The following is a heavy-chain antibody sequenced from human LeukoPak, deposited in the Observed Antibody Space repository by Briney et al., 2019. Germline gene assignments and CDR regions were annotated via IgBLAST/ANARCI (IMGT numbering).Heavy chain of an antibody. V-gene: IGHV4-59*08. J-gene: IGHJ4*02. CDR2: IYSSGST. CDR3: ARHGSSRSPLNY. Sequence: NASETLSLTCTVSGGSISNYYWSWIRQPPGKGLEWIGYIYSSGSTNYNPSLESRVTISVDTSKNQFSLKLSSVTAADTALYYCARHGSSRSPLNYWGRGTLVTVSS. CDR1: GGSISNYY. D-gene: IGHD2-15*01.